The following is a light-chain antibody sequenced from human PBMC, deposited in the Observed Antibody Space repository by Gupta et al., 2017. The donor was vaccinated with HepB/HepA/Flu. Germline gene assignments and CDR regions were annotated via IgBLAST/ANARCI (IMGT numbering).Light chain of an antibody. CDR1: QSVSSY. Sequence: EIVLTQSPATLSLSPGERATLSCRASQSVSSYLAWYQQKPGQAPRLLIYDASNRATGIPARLSGSGSGTDFTLTISSREPEDFAVYYCQQRSNWLSLTFGGGTKVEIK. V-gene: IGKV3-11*01. CDR2: DAS. CDR3: QQRSNWLSLT. J-gene: IGKJ4*01.